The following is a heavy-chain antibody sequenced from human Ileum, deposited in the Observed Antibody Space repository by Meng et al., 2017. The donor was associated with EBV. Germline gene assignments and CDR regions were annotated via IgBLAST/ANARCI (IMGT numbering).Heavy chain of an antibody. CDR1: GYTFTSYP. CDR2: VNTGNGKT. D-gene: IGHD1-14*01. V-gene: IGHV1-3*04. Sequence: HSWAEVKKPGASVTVSCKASGYTFTSYPMHWVRQTPGQRLQWMGWVNTGNGKTEYSQNFQGRVTITRDTSANTAYMELSSLRSEDTAVYYCASRPENDVGPFDYWGQGTLVTVSS. CDR3: ASRPENDVGPFDY. J-gene: IGHJ4*02.